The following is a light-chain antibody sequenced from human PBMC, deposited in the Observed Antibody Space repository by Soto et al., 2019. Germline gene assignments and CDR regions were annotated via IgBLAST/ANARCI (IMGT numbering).Light chain of an antibody. CDR3: QQYDSYSLRT. Sequence: DIPMTQSPSTLSASVGDRVTITCRASQTITTSLAWYQQKPGKAPKLLIYKASSLESGVPSRFSGSGSGTEFTLTISRLQPDDFATYYCQQYDSYSLRTFGQGTRVEI. J-gene: IGKJ1*01. CDR1: QTITTS. CDR2: KAS. V-gene: IGKV1-5*03.